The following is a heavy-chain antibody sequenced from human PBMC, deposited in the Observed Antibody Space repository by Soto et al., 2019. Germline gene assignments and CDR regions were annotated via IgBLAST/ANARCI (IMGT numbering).Heavy chain of an antibody. Sequence: VASVKVSCKASGYTFTSYAMHWVRQAPGQRLEWMGWINAGNGNTKYSQKFQGRVTITRDTSASTAYMELSSLRSEDTAVYYCARSGYSSGWYPSDYWGQGTLVTVSS. CDR3: ARSGYSSGWYPSDY. J-gene: IGHJ4*02. D-gene: IGHD6-19*01. V-gene: IGHV1-3*01. CDR1: GYTFTSYA. CDR2: INAGNGNT.